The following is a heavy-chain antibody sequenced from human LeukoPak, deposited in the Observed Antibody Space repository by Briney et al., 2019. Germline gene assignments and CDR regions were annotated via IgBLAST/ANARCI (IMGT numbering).Heavy chain of an antibody. CDR2: INPNSGGT. D-gene: IGHD3-16*01. Sequence: ASVKVSCKASGYIFTDYYMHWVRQAPGQGLEWMGWINPNSGGTNYAQKFQGRVTMTRDTSISTAYMELSRLRSDDTAVYYCARVIESGGAGDWGQGTLVTVSS. J-gene: IGHJ4*02. CDR1: GYIFTDYY. CDR3: ARVIESGGAGD. V-gene: IGHV1-2*02.